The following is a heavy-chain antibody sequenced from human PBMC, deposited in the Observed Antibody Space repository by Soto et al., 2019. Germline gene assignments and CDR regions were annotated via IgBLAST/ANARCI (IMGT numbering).Heavy chain of an antibody. J-gene: IGHJ4*02. CDR1: GFTFRTYA. CDR2: ISGSGGAT. Sequence: EVQLLESGGDLVQPGGSLRLSCAASGFTFRTYAMNWVRQAPGKGLEWVSSISGSGGATYYADSVKGRFTISRDNSKNTLYLQMNSLKADDTAVYYCAKLEGGLRLAELSLFQDWGQGTLVTVSS. V-gene: IGHV3-23*01. CDR3: AKLEGGLRLAELSLFQD. D-gene: IGHD3-16*02.